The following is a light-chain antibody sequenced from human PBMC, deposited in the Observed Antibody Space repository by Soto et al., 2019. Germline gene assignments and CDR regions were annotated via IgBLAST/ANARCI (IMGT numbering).Light chain of an antibody. CDR3: QQYGGSPRIT. Sequence: IVLTQSPGTRSXXPXXXXTXXXTXIERLSSVYLAWYRQRPGQPPRLLIYGASNRATGIPDRFSGSGSGTDFTLIINRLEPEDVAIYYCQQYGGSPRITFGQGTRLEIK. J-gene: IGKJ5*01. CDR1: ERLSSVY. V-gene: IGKV3-20*01. CDR2: GAS.